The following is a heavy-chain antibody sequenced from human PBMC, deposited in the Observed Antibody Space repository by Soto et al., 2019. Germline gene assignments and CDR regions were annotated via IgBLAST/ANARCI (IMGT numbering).Heavy chain of an antibody. CDR2: IIPIFGTA. Sequence: SSKVSCKASGGTFSSYAISWVRQAPGQGLEWMGGIIPIFGTANYAQKFQGRVTITADESTSTAYMELRSLRSDDTAVYYCARDVARLGNWLDGPGPWGQGTLVTVS. J-gene: IGHJ5*02. D-gene: IGHD3-9*01. CDR1: GGTFSSYA. CDR3: ARDVARLGNWLDGPGP. V-gene: IGHV1-69*13.